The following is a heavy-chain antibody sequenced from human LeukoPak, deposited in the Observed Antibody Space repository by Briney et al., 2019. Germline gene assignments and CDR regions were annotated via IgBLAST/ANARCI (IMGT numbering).Heavy chain of an antibody. Sequence: GESLKISCKGSGYSSTSYWIGWVRQLPGKGLEWMGIIYPGDSDTRYSPSFQGQVTISADKSISTAYLQWSSLKASDTAMYYCASYPYGGNSGDAFDIWGQGTMVTVSS. J-gene: IGHJ3*02. CDR3: ASYPYGGNSGDAFDI. CDR1: GYSSTSYW. D-gene: IGHD4-23*01. CDR2: IYPGDSDT. V-gene: IGHV5-51*01.